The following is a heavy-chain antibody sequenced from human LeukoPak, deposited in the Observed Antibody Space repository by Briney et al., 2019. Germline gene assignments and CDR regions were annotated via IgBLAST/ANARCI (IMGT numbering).Heavy chain of an antibody. V-gene: IGHV3-15*01. CDR2: IKRKTDGGTT. CDR3: ITDPRLGYYGEY. Sequence: GGSLRLSCAASGFTFSNYEVNWVRQAPGKGLEWVGRIKRKTDGGTTDYAAPVEGRFTISRRGTKKTLYLQMARLEAAGTGISISITDPRLGYYGEYWGEGTLVTVSS. J-gene: IGHJ4*02. CDR1: GFTFSNYE. D-gene: IGHD3-22*01.